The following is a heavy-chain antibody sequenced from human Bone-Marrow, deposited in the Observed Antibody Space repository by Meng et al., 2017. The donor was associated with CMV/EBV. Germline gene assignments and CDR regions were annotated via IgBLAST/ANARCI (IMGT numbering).Heavy chain of an antibody. V-gene: IGHV3-11*01. CDR1: GFTFSDYY. Sequence: GGSLRLSCAVSGFTFSDYYMSWIRQAPGKGLEWVSYISSSSSVLDYADSVKGRSTITRDNAKNSLYLQMNGLRAEDTAVYYCARDRPDAVGATTLFDYWGQGALVTVSS. D-gene: IGHD1-26*01. CDR3: ARDRPDAVGATTLFDY. J-gene: IGHJ4*02. CDR2: ISSSSSVL.